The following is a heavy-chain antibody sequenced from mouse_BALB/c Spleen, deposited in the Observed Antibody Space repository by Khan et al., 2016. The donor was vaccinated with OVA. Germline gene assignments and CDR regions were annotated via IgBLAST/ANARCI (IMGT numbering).Heavy chain of an antibody. CDR3: ARDSIDY. CDR2: ISTYYGDA. J-gene: IGHJ2*01. V-gene: IGHV1S137*01. CDR1: GYTFTDFT. Sequence: VQLQQSGAELVRPGVSVKISCKGSGYTFTDFTLHWMKQSHTKSLEWIGVISTYYGDATYTQKLKDKATLTADKSSSTAFMQLSSLTSADSAVYYCARDSIDYWGQGTTLTVSS.